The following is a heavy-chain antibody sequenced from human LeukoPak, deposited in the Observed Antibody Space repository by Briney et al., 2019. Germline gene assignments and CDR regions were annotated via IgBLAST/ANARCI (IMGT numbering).Heavy chain of an antibody. CDR2: IDWDDDK. V-gene: IGHV2-70*11. D-gene: IGHD6-19*01. J-gene: IGHJ5*02. CDR3: ARIEVAGTSYWFDP. CDR1: GGSISSYY. Sequence: TLSLTCTVSGGSISSYYWSWIRQPPGKALEWLARIDWDDDKYYSTSLKTRLTISKDTSKNQVVLTMTNMDPVDTATYYCARIEVAGTSYWFDPWGQGTLVTVSS.